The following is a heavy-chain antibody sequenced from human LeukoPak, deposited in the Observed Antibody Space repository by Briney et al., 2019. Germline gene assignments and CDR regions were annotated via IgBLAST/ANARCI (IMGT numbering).Heavy chain of an antibody. V-gene: IGHV4-61*02. CDR2: IYTSGST. D-gene: IGHD2-2*01. CDR1: GGSISSGSYY. CDR3: ARDFGCSSTSCYGDYYYYMDV. Sequence: ESSETLSLTCTVSGGSISSGSYYWSWIRQPAGKGLEWIGRIYTSGSTNYNPSLKSRVTISVDTSKNQFSLKLSSVTAADTAVYYCARDFGCSSTSCYGDYYYYMDVWGKGTTVTVSS. J-gene: IGHJ6*03.